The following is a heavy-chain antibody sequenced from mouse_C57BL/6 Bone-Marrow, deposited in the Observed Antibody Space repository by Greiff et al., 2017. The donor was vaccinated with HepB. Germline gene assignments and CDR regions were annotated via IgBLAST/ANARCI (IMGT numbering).Heavy chain of an antibody. CDR2: ISSGGSYT. CDR1: GFTFSSYG. Sequence: EVKVVESGGDLVKPGGSLKLSCAASGFTFSSYGMSWVRQTPDKRLEWVATISSGGSYTYYPDSVKGRFTISRDNAKNTLYLQMSSLKSEDTAMYYCARRDYGEYYFDYWGQGTTLTVSS. CDR3: ARRDYGEYYFDY. V-gene: IGHV5-6*02. J-gene: IGHJ2*01. D-gene: IGHD2-4*01.